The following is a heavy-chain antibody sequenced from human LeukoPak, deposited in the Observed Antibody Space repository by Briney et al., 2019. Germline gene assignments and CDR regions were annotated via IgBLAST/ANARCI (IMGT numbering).Heavy chain of an antibody. D-gene: IGHD3-10*01. Sequence: ASVKVSCKASGYTFTTYKMHWVRQAPGQGLEWVGIINPSDGDRRNAQKFQGRVTMTRDTSTSTFYMELSSLRSDDTAVYYCAKDGGRYSADYWGQGTLVTVSS. CDR1: GYTFTTYK. CDR3: AKDGGRYSADY. CDR2: INPSDGDR. V-gene: IGHV1-46*01. J-gene: IGHJ4*02.